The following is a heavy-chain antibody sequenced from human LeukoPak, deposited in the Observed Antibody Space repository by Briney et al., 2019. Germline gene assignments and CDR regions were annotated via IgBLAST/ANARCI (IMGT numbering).Heavy chain of an antibody. CDR1: GFTFSSYG. CDR3: AREAYYYDSSGSYYFDY. J-gene: IGHJ4*02. D-gene: IGHD3-22*01. V-gene: IGHV3-33*01. CDR2: IWYDGSNK. Sequence: GGSLRLSCAASGFTFSSYGMPWVRQAPGKRLEWVAVIWYDGSNKYYADSVKGRFTISRDNSKNTLYLQMNSLRAEVTAVYYCAREAYYYDSSGSYYFDYWGQGTLVTVSS.